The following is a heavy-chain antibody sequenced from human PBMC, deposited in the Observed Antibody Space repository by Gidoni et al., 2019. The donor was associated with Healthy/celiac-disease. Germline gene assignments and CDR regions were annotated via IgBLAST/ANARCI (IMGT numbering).Heavy chain of an antibody. CDR1: GFTFSSYA. CDR2: IRGSGGST. Sequence: EVQLLASGGGLVQPGGYLRLSCAASGFTFSSYAMSWVRQAPGKGLGWVAAIRGSGGSTYYADSVKGRFTISRDNSKNTLYLQMNSLRAEDTAVYYCAKDSGYYDSSGYYGDYWGQGTLVTVSS. CDR3: AKDSGYYDSSGYYGDY. D-gene: IGHD3-22*01. J-gene: IGHJ4*02. V-gene: IGHV3-23*01.